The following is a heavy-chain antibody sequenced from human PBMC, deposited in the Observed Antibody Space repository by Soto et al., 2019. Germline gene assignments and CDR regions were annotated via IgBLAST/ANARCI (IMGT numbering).Heavy chain of an antibody. CDR1: GFTFDDYT. Sequence: PGGSLRLSCAASGFTFDDYTMHWVRQAPGKGLEWVSLISWDGGSTYYADSVKGRFTISRDNSKNSLYLQMNSLRTEDTALYYYAKDARGGAHDFWSGYYPRIHYYGSDVWGQGTTGTVAS. V-gene: IGHV3-43*01. D-gene: IGHD3-3*01. J-gene: IGHJ6*02. CDR2: ISWDGGST. CDR3: AKDARGGAHDFWSGYYPRIHYYGSDV.